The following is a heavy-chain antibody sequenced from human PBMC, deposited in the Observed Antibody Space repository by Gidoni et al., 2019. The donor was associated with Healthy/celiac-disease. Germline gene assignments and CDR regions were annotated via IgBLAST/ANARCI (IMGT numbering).Heavy chain of an antibody. CDR3: ARSEFRGQWRGDY. V-gene: IGHV1-69*01. Sequence: QVQLVQSGAEVKTPGSSVKVSSKPPGGTFSSYAISWVRQAPGKGLEWMGGIILIFGTANYAQKFQGRVTMTADESTSTAYMELSSLRSEDTAVYYCARSEFRGQWRGDYWGQGTLVTVSS. J-gene: IGHJ4*02. CDR2: IILIFGTA. D-gene: IGHD6-19*01. CDR1: GGTFSSYA.